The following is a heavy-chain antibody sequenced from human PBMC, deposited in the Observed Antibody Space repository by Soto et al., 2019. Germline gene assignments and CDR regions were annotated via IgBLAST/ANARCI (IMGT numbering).Heavy chain of an antibody. D-gene: IGHD2-15*01. J-gene: IGHJ6*02. CDR3: ARDSTPHCSGGSCYSGYYYYGMDV. CDR2: IYYSGST. CDR1: GGSISSGDYY. Sequence: PSETLSLTCTVSGGSISSGDYYWSWIRQPPGKGLEWIGYIYYSGSTYYNPSLKSRVTISVDTSKNQFSLKLSSVTAADTAVYYCARDSTPHCSGGSCYSGYYYYGMDVWGQGTTLTVSS. V-gene: IGHV4-30-4*01.